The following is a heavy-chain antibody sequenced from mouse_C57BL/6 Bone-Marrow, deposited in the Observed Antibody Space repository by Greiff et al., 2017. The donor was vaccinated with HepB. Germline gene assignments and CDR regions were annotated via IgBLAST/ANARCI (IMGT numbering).Heavy chain of an antibody. Sequence: EVKLQESGGGLVQPGGSLKLSCAASGIDFSRYWMSWVRRAPGKGLEWIGEINPDSSTINYAPSLKDKFIISRDNAKNTLYLQMSKVRSEDTALYHCARPLYPGYFDVWGTGTTVTVSS. J-gene: IGHJ1*03. D-gene: IGHD2-1*01. CDR2: INPDSSTI. CDR3: ARPLYPGYFDV. CDR1: GIDFSRYW. V-gene: IGHV4-1*01.